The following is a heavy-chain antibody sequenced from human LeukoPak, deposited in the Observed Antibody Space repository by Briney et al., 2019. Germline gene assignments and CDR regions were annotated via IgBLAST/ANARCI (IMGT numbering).Heavy chain of an antibody. Sequence: GGSLRLSCAASEFTFSRYAMSWVRQAPGKGLMWVSRIKSDGITTNYADSVKGRFTISRDNAKNTLYLQMNSLRAEDTAVYYCAKEDSSSWVDYWGQGTLVTVSS. CDR1: EFTFSRYA. CDR2: IKSDGITT. D-gene: IGHD6-6*01. V-gene: IGHV3-74*01. J-gene: IGHJ4*02. CDR3: AKEDSSSWVDY.